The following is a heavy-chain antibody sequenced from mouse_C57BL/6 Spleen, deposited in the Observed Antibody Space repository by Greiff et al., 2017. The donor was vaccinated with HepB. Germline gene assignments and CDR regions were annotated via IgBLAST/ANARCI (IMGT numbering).Heavy chain of an antibody. CDR2: INYDGSST. J-gene: IGHJ2*01. V-gene: IGHV5-16*01. CDR1: GFTFSDYY. D-gene: IGHD4-1*01. CDR3: ARNWDYFDY. Sequence: EVMLVESEGGLVQPGSSMKLSCTASGFTFSDYYMAWVRQVPEKGLEWVANINYDGSSTYYLDSLKSRFIISRDNEKNILYLQMSSLKSEDTATYYCARNWDYFDYWGQGTTLTVSS.